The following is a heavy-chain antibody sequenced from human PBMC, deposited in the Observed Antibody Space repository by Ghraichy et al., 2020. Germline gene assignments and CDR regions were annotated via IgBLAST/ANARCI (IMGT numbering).Heavy chain of an antibody. CDR1: GYTLTELS. D-gene: IGHD3-16*01. Sequence: ASVKVSCKVSGYTLTELSMHWVRQAPGKGLEWMGGFDPEDGETIYAQKFQGRVTMTEDTSTDTAYMELSSLRSEDTAVYYCATGGGYNYYYGMDVWGQGTTVTVSS. V-gene: IGHV1-24*01. CDR2: FDPEDGET. CDR3: ATGGGYNYYYGMDV. J-gene: IGHJ6*02.